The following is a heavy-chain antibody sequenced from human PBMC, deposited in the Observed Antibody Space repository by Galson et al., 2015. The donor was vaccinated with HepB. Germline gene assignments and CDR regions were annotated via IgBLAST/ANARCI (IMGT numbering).Heavy chain of an antibody. CDR1: GFTFSSYG. J-gene: IGHJ6*02. CDR3: AKREDCSTTTSCSAMDV. CDR2: ISYDGSSQ. D-gene: IGHD2-2*01. Sequence: SLRLSCAASGFTFSSYGMHWVRQAPGKGLEWVALISYDGSSQYYGDSVRGRITISRDNSRNTLYLQMNSLRAEDTAVYYCAKREDCSTTTSCSAMDVWGQGTPVTVSS. V-gene: IGHV3-30*18.